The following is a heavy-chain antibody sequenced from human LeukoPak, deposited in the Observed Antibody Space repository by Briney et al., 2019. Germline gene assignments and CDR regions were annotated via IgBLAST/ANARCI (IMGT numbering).Heavy chain of an antibody. CDR1: GFTFSSYA. D-gene: IGHD6-6*01. V-gene: IGHV3-30*04. CDR3: ARGHDSSSSVDY. J-gene: IGHJ4*02. CDR2: ISYDGSNK. Sequence: GGSLRLSCAASGFTFSSYAMHWVRQAPGKGLEWVAVISYDGSNKYYADSVKGRFTISRDNSKNTLYLQMNSLRAEDTAVYYCARGHDSSSSVDYWGQGTLVTVSS.